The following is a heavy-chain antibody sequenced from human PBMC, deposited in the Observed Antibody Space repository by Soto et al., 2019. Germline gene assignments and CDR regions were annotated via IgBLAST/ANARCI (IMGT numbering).Heavy chain of an antibody. CDR3: ARVRSYTYNHGYGMDV. D-gene: IGHD1-20*01. CDR2: ISSSSGYI. CDR1: GFTFSTYS. J-gene: IGHJ6*02. Sequence: EVQLVESGGGLVKPGGSLRLSCAASGFTFSTYSMNWVRQAPGKGLEWVSSISSSSGYIYYAEPVKGRFTISRDDAKNSLALQMDSLRAENTVGYYCARVRSYTYNHGYGMDVWGQGTTFTDS. V-gene: IGHV3-21*01.